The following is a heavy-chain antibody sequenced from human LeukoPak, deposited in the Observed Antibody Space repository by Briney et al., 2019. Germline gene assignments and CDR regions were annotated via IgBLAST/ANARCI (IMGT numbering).Heavy chain of an antibody. Sequence: GGSLRLSCAASGFTFSNYGMHWVRQAPGKGLEWVAFIRYDGSNKYYADSVKGRFTISRDNSKNTLYLQMNSLRAEDTAVYYCAKDRVYDNSGYFEKWGQGTLVTVSS. CDR2: IRYDGSNK. D-gene: IGHD3-22*01. V-gene: IGHV3-30*02. J-gene: IGHJ4*02. CDR1: GFTFSNYG. CDR3: AKDRVYDNSGYFEK.